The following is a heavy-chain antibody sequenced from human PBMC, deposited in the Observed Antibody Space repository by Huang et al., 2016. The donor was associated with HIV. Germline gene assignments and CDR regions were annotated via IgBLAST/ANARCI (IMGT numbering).Heavy chain of an antibody. CDR3: ATKTAGMDI. J-gene: IGHJ6*02. CDR1: TFTFGAYW. V-gene: IGHV3-7*01. CDR2: IKKDESEK. D-gene: IGHD1-7*01. Sequence: VESGGRSVQPGGSIKLSCVGSTFTFGAYWMSWVRQPAGKGLEWVGNIKKDESEKDYVDSVKGRFNISRDNARKVLFLEMDDLRVEDTAIYFCATKTAGMDIWGQGTTVTVSS.